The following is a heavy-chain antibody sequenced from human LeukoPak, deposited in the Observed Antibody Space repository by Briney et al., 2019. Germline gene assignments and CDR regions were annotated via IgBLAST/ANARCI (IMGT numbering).Heavy chain of an antibody. CDR2: TRNKANSYTT. CDR1: GFTFSDHY. V-gene: IGHV3-72*01. D-gene: IGHD3-16*01. CDR3: ARGKYDYVWGGGNDY. J-gene: IGHJ4*02. Sequence: SGGSLRLSCAASGFTFSDHYMDWVRQAPGKGLEWVGRTRNKANSYTTEYAASVKGRFTISRDDSKNSLYLQMNSLKTEDTAVYYCARGKYDYVWGGGNDYWGQGTLVTVSS.